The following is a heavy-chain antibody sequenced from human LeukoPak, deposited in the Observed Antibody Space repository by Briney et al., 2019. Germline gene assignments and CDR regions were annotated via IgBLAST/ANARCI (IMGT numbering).Heavy chain of an antibody. J-gene: IGHJ4*02. CDR1: GFTFSSYA. D-gene: IGHD2-2*02. CDR2: ISYDGSNK. Sequence: PGGSLRLSCAASGFTFSSYAMHWVRQAPGKGLEWVAVISYDGSNKYYADSVKGRFTISRDNSKNTLYLQMNSLRAEDTAVYYCARGPHCSSTSCYRGRYYFDYWGQGTLVTVSS. V-gene: IGHV3-30-3*01. CDR3: ARGPHCSSTSCYRGRYYFDY.